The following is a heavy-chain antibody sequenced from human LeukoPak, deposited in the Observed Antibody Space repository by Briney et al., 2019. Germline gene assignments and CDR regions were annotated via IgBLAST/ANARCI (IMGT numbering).Heavy chain of an antibody. CDR1: GFTFSTYY. CDR2: ISTSSSYI. Sequence: SGGSLRLSCAASGFTFSTYYMNWVRQAPGKGLEWVPSISTSSSYIYYADAVKGRFTISRDNAKNSLYLQINSLRAEDTAVYYCARVGLDRRGYSGYEAFDYWGQGTLVTVSS. V-gene: IGHV3-21*01. CDR3: ARVGLDRRGYSGYEAFDY. J-gene: IGHJ4*02. D-gene: IGHD5-12*01.